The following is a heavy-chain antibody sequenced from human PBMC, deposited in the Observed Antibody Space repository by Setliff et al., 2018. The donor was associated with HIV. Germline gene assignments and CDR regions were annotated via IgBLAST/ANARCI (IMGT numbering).Heavy chain of an antibody. D-gene: IGHD1-26*01. Sequence: GGSLRLSCAASGFRFDSYAMNWVRHAQGKGLEWVVSISRYGDKIGDVDSVKGRFAIYRDNSKNTLYLHMNSRRAEDTDVYYCVKDRSGSYSFARDWGQGTLVTVSS. CDR3: VKDRSGSYSFARD. V-gene: IGHV3-20*04. CDR1: GFRFDSYA. J-gene: IGHJ4*02. CDR2: ISRYGDKI.